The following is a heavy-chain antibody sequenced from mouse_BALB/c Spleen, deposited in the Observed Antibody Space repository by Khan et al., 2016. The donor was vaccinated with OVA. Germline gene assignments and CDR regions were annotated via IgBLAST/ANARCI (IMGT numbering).Heavy chain of an antibody. J-gene: IGHJ2*01. V-gene: IGHV1-7*01. CDR2: INPTSGYT. CDR1: GYTFTAYW. CDR3: TRDRIDY. Sequence: QVQLKESGAELAKPGASVKMSCNASGYTFTAYWMHWVKQRPGQGLEWIGYINPTSGYTDYNEKFKDRATLSADRSSSTAYMQLSSLTSEDSAVYYCTRDRIDYWGQGTTLTVSS.